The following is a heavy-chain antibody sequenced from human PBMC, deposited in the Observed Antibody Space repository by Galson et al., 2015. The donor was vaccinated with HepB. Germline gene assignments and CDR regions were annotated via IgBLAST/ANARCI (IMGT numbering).Heavy chain of an antibody. V-gene: IGHV3-7*03. CDR1: GFIFRGYW. J-gene: IGHJ4*02. D-gene: IGHD6-25*01. Sequence: SLRLSCAASGFIFRGYWMSWVRQVPGKGLEWVANIKYDGTDKNYVDSVKGRFTISRDDAKNSLYLQMSSLRDEDTAVYYCARVVAGGSDYWGQGTLVTVSS. CDR2: IKYDGTDK. CDR3: ARVVAGGSDY.